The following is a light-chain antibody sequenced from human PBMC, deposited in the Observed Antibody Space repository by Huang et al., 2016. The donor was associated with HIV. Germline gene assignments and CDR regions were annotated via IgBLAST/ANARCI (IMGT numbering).Light chain of an antibody. V-gene: IGKV1-39*01. CDR3: QQSYSTPPLT. Sequence: DIQMTQSPSSLSASVGDRVTITCRASQNINTDLNWYQQKPGKAPNLLIYAASSLQSGVPSRFSGSGSGTDFTLTISSLQPEDFATYYCQQSYSTPPLTFGGGTKVEIK. J-gene: IGKJ4*01. CDR2: AAS. CDR1: QNINTD.